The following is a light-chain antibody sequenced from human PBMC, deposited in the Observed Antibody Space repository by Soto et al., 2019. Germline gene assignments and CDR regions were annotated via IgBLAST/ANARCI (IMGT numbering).Light chain of an antibody. V-gene: IGLV2-14*01. Sequence: QSALTQPASVSGSPGQSITISCTGTSSDVGGYHYVSWYQQHPGKAPKLMIYEVSNRPSGVSKRFSGSKSGNTASLTISGLQAEDEADYYCSSYTSSSTRVFGTGTKLTVL. CDR3: SSYTSSSTRV. CDR2: EVS. CDR1: SSDVGGYHY. J-gene: IGLJ1*01.